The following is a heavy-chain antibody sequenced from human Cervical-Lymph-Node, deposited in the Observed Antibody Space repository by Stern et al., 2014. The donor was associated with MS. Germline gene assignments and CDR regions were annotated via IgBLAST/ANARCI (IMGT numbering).Heavy chain of an antibody. CDR3: ARGCTTTSCYKS. D-gene: IGHD3-10*01. Sequence: QVQLVQSGAEVKKPGASVTVSCKTSGYTFTSYDINWVRQATGQALEWMGLMNPNSGNAGYALKFQGRVTMTRNTSISTAYMELSSLTSEDTAVYYCARGCTTTSCYKSWGQGTLVSVSS. V-gene: IGHV1-8*01. CDR1: GYTFTSYD. CDR2: MNPNSGNA. J-gene: IGHJ5*02.